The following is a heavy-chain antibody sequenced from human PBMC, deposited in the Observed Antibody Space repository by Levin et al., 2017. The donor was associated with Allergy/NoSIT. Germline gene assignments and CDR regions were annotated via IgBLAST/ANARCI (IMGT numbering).Heavy chain of an antibody. CDR3: ARRYYDYVRGNSRTVGGIDV. CDR1: GYSFNTYW. D-gene: IGHD3-16*02. V-gene: IGHV5-51*01. Sequence: GGSLRLSCKGSGYSFNTYWIGWVRQMAGKGLEWVAIINPGDSDIRYSPSFQGQVTISVDTSITTAYLQWSSLKASDTAIYYCARRYYDYVRGNSRTVGGIDVWGQGTTVTVSS. CDR2: INPGDSDI. J-gene: IGHJ6*02.